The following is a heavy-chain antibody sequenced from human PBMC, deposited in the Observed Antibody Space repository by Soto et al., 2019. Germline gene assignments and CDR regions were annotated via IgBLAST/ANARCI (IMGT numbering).Heavy chain of an antibody. CDR1: GGTFSSYA. J-gene: IGHJ2*01. CDR3: ARGSGYYDSSGYYPNLLDWYFDL. D-gene: IGHD3-22*01. CDR2: IIPIFGTA. V-gene: IGHV1-69*12. Sequence: QVQLVQSGAEVKKPGSSVKVSCKASGGTFSSYAISWVRQAPGQGLEWMGGIIPIFGTANYAQKFQGRVTITADESTSTAYMELSSLRSEDTAVYYCARGSGYYDSSGYYPNLLDWYFDLWGRGTLVTVSS.